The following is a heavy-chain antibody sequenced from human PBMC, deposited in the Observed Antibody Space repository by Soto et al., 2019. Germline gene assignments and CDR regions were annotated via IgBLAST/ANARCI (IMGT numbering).Heavy chain of an antibody. CDR1: GGSISSSSYY. CDR3: ARQTWFGRWPAYSDMDV. CDR2: IYYSGST. Sequence: SETLSLTCTVSGGSISSSSYYWGWIRQPPGKGLEWIGSIYYSGSTYYNPSLKSRVTISVDTSKNQFSLKLSSVTAADTAVYYCARQTWFGRWPAYSDMDVWGKGTTVTVSS. V-gene: IGHV4-39*01. D-gene: IGHD3-10*01. J-gene: IGHJ6*03.